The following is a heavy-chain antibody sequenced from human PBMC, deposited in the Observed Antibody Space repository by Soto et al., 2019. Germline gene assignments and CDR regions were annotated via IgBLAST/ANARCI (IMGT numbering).Heavy chain of an antibody. CDR3: ARDFPMIVEEEAYAFDY. D-gene: IGHD3-22*01. V-gene: IGHV3-21*01. Sequence: GGSLRLSCAASGFTFSSYSMNWVRQAPGKGLEWVSSISSSSSYIYYADSVKGRFTISRDNAKNSLYLQMNSLRAEETAVYYCARDFPMIVEEEAYAFDYWGQGTLVTVSS. CDR2: ISSSSSYI. J-gene: IGHJ4*02. CDR1: GFTFSSYS.